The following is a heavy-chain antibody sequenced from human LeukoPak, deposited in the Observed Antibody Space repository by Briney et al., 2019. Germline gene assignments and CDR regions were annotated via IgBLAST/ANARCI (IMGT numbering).Heavy chain of an antibody. J-gene: IGHJ6*03. Sequence: SETLSFTCTVSGYSISSGYYWGWIRQPPGKGLEWIGSIYHSGSTYYNPSLKSRVTISVDTSKNQFSLKLSSVTAADTAVYYCARNGSSSPNFYYYYYMDVWGKGTTVTVSS. CDR3: ARNGSSSPNFYYYYYMDV. V-gene: IGHV4-38-2*02. CDR1: GYSISSGYY. D-gene: IGHD6-6*01. CDR2: IYHSGST.